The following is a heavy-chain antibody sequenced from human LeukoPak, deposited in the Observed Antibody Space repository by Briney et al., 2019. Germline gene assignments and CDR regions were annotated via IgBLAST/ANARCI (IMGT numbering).Heavy chain of an antibody. CDR3: ARMSYYDSSGDNWFDP. D-gene: IGHD3-22*01. J-gene: IGHJ5*02. CDR2: MNPNSSNT. V-gene: IGHV1-8*01. CDR1: GYTFTSYD. Sequence: ASVKVSCKASGYTFTSYDINWVRQATGQALEWMGWMNPNSSNTGYAQKFQGRVTMTRDTSISTAYMELSSLRSEDTAVYYCARMSYYDSSGDNWFDPWGQGTLVTVSS.